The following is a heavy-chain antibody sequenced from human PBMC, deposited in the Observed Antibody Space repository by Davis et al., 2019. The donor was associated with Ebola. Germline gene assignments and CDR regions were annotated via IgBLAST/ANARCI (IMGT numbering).Heavy chain of an antibody. V-gene: IGHV5-51*01. CDR1: GYSFTSYS. Sequence: PGGSLRLSCKGSGYSFTSYSIGWVRQMPGKGLEWMGIIYPGDSDTRYSPSFQGQVTISADKSISTAYLQWSSLKASDTAMYYCARHMEFGGVIVGFDYWGQGTLVTVSS. D-gene: IGHD3-16*02. J-gene: IGHJ4*02. CDR2: IYPGDSDT. CDR3: ARHMEFGGVIVGFDY.